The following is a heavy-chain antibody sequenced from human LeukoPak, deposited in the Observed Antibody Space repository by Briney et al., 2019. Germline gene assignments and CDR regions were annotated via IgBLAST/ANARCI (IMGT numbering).Heavy chain of an antibody. CDR2: INPNSGDT. CDR1: GYTFTGYY. V-gene: IGHV1-2*02. CDR3: ATAYTKWLVFNHHYFDY. Sequence: ASVMVSCKASGYTFTGYYIHWVRQAPGQGLEWMGWINPNSGDTKYAQKFQGRVTMTRDTSISTVYMELSRLRSDDTAVYYCATAYTKWLVFNHHYFDYWGQGTLVTVSS. J-gene: IGHJ4*02. D-gene: IGHD6-19*01.